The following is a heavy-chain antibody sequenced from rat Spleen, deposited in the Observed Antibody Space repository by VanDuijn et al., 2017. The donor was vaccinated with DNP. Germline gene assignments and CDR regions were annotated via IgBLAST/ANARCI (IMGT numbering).Heavy chain of an antibody. CDR1: GFTFSSYW. CDR3: AKVRTTGIPGFAY. Sequence: EVQLVETGGGLVQPGRSLKLSCVASGFTFSSYWMFWIRQAPGKGLEWVASINPDGGTTYYPDSFKGRFTISRDNAENTVYLQMNSLRSEDTATYYCAKVRTTGIPGFAYWGQGTLVTVSS. D-gene: IGHD1-9*01. CDR2: INPDGGTT. J-gene: IGHJ3*01. V-gene: IGHV5-58*01.